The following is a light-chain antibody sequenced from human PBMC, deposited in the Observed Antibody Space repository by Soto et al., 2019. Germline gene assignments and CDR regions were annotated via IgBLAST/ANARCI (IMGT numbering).Light chain of an antibody. CDR2: GAS. CDR3: QQYGSSPWT. CDR1: QGIGST. Sequence: EIVMTQSPATLSVSPGERATLSCRASQGIGSTLAWYQQKPGQTPRLLIYGASSRATGIPDRFSGSGSGTDFTLTISRLEPEDFAVYYCQQYGSSPWTFGQGTRLE. V-gene: IGKV3-20*01. J-gene: IGKJ5*01.